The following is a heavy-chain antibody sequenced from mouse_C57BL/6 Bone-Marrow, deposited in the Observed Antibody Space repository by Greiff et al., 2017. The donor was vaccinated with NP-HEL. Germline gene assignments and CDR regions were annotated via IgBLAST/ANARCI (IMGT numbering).Heavy chain of an antibody. CDR2: INPNNGGT. Sequence: EVQLQQSGPELVKPGASVKIPCKASGYTFTDYNMDWVKQSHGKSLEWIGDINPNNGGTIYNQKFKGKATLTVDKSSSTAYMELRSLTSEDTAVXYCARRWVLPWYFDVWGTGTTVTVSS. CDR1: GYTFTDYN. J-gene: IGHJ1*03. CDR3: ARRWVLPWYFDV. D-gene: IGHD2-3*01. V-gene: IGHV1-18*01.